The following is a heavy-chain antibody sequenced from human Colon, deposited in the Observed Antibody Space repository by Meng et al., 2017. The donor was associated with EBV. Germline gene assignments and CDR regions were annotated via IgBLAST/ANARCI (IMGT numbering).Heavy chain of an antibody. CDR3: ASFDHIPRRNYFDY. CDR2: IHHSGSA. CDR1: GGSMSSGNYY. V-gene: IGHV4-30-4*01. Sequence: QGQLRDSGPGLVEPSQTLSLTCTVSGGSMSSGNYYWSWIRQPPGKGLEWIGYIHHSGSAYYNPSLKSRVSISVDTSKNQFSLNLNSMTAADTAVYYCASFDHIPRRNYFDYWGQGTLVTVSS. D-gene: IGHD2-21*01. J-gene: IGHJ4*02.